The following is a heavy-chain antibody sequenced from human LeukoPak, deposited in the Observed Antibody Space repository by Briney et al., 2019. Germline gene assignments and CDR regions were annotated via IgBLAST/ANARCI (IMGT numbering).Heavy chain of an antibody. V-gene: IGHV3-30*02. CDR1: GFTFSSYG. CDR2: IRYDGSNK. CDR3: AKTAGDSSGWFDY. Sequence: GGSLRLSCAASGFTFSSYGMHWVRQAPGKGLEWVAFIRYDGSNKYYADSVKGRFTISRDNSKNTLYLQMNSLRAEDTAVYYCAKTAGDSSGWFDYWGQGTLVTVSS. D-gene: IGHD6-19*01. J-gene: IGHJ4*02.